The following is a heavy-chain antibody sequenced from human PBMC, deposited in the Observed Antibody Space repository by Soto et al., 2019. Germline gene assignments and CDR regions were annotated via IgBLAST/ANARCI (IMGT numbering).Heavy chain of an antibody. J-gene: IGHJ6*02. CDR1: GYSFTYYY. V-gene: IGHV1-2*04. CDR2: INLNSGGT. D-gene: IGHD2-2*01. CDR3: ARDSGGAIVVIPAAYGMDV. Sequence: ASVKVSCKASGYSFTYYYLHWVRQAPGQGLEWMGWINLNSGGTQYAQNFQGCVTMTRDTSISTAYMEVSRLRSDDAAVYYCARDSGGAIVVIPAAYGMDVWGQGITVTVPS.